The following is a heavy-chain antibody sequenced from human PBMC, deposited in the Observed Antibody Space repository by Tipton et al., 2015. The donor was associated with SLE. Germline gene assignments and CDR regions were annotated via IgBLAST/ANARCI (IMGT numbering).Heavy chain of an antibody. D-gene: IGHD2-21*02. Sequence: LRLSCSVSDDSIRDYYFSWIRQPPGKELEWIGYTSYSGSTRYNPSLESRVTISLDTSKSHFSLKLGSVTAADTATYYCARQLGWGDPFAFDYWDQGTLVTVSS. CDR2: TSYSGST. V-gene: IGHV4-59*08. CDR3: ARQLGWGDPFAFDY. CDR1: DDSIRDYY. J-gene: IGHJ4*02.